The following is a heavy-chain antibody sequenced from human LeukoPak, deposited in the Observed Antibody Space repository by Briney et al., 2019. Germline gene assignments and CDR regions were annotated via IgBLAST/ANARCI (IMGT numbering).Heavy chain of an antibody. J-gene: IGHJ4*02. CDR3: ARHYTSGWDLDY. CDR1: GGSITGYY. CDR2: IFYSGST. D-gene: IGHD6-19*01. V-gene: IGHV4-59*08. Sequence: SETLSLTCSISGGSITGYYWSWIRQPPGKGLEWIGYIFYSGSTGYNPSLKSRVTISMDTSKNQISLKLTSVTAADTAVYYCARHYTSGWDLDYWGQGTPVTVSS.